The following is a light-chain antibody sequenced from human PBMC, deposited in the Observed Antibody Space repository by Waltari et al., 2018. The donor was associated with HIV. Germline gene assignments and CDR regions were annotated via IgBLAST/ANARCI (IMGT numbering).Light chain of an antibody. CDR1: SSNIGAGYD. Sequence: QSVLTQPPSVSGAPGQRVTISYTGSSSNIGAGYDVHWYQQLPGTAPKRLIYGNSNRPSGVPDRFSGSTSGTSASLAITGLQAEDEADYYCQSYDSSLSVVVFGGGTKLTVL. CDR2: GNS. CDR3: QSYDSSLSVVV. J-gene: IGLJ2*01. V-gene: IGLV1-40*01.